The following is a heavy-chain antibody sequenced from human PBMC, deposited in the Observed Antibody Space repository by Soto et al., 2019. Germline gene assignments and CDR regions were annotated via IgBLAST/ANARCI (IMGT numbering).Heavy chain of an antibody. J-gene: IGHJ3*02. D-gene: IGHD2-21*02. CDR3: AKRYCGGDCYPAFDI. CDR2: ISGSGGST. V-gene: IGHV3-23*01. CDR1: GFTFSSYA. Sequence: PGGSLRLSCAASGFTFSSYAMSWVRQAPGKGLEWVSAISGSGGSTYYADSVKGRFTISRDNSKNTLYLQMNGLRAEDTAVYYCAKRYCGGDCYPAFDIWGQGTMVTVPS.